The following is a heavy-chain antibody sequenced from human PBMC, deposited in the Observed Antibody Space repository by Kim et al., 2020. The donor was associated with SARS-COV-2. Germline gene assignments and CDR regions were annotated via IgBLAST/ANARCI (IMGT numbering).Heavy chain of an antibody. Sequence: ASVKVSCKASGYTFTSYDINWVRQATGQGLEWMGWMNPNSGNTGYAQKFQGRVTMTRNTSISTAYKELSSLRSEDTAVYYCARASSRDNDGSGSVPSIWGQGTMVTVSS. J-gene: IGHJ3*02. CDR1: GYTFTSYD. CDR2: MNPNSGNT. V-gene: IGHV1-8*01. D-gene: IGHD3-10*01. CDR3: ARASSRDNDGSGSVPSI.